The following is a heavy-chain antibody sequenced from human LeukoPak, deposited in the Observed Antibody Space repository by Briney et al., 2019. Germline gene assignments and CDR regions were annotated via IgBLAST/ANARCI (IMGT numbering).Heavy chain of an antibody. Sequence: SETLSLTCPVYGGSFSGYYWSWIRQPPGKGLEWIGEINHSGSTNYNPSLKSRVTISVDTSKNQFSLKLSSVTAADTAVYYCARGRGVGSSWYDDDYWGQGTLVTVSS. D-gene: IGHD6-13*01. CDR3: ARGRGVGSSWYDDDY. CDR1: GGSFSGYY. V-gene: IGHV4-34*01. CDR2: INHSGST. J-gene: IGHJ4*02.